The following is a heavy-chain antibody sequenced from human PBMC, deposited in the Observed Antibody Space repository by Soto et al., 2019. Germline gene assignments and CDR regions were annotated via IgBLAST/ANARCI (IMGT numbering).Heavy chain of an antibody. V-gene: IGHV3-23*01. CDR1: GFTFSSYA. D-gene: IGHD3-22*01. CDR3: AKGGGSKDYYDTSGYYLYYYNAMDV. J-gene: IGHJ6*02. CDR2: LSGSGVST. Sequence: EVQLLESGGGLVQPGGSLRLSCAASGFTFSSYAMTWVRQAPGKGLAWVSALSGSGVSTYYADSVKGRFTISRDNSKNTLYLQMNILRAEDTAVYYCAKGGGSKDYYDTSGYYLYYYNAMDVWRQGTTVTVSS.